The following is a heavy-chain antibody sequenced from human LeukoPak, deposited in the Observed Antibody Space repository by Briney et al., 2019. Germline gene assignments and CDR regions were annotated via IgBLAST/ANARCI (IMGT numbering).Heavy chain of an antibody. V-gene: IGHV4-39*01. Sequence: KPSQTLSLTCSVSGGSISGSDYYWGWIRQPPGKGLEWIGSIYYSGSTYYNPSLKSRVTISVDTSKNQFSLKLSSVTAADTAVYYCASAGSNAPFDYWGQGTLVTVSS. J-gene: IGHJ4*02. CDR2: IYYSGST. D-gene: IGHD3-10*01. CDR1: GGSISGSDYY. CDR3: ASAGSNAPFDY.